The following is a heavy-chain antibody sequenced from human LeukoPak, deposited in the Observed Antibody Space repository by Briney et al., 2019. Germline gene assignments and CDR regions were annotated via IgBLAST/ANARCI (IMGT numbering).Heavy chain of an antibody. V-gene: IGHV4-4*09. CDR2: IYNSGST. J-gene: IGHJ4*02. Sequence: SETLSLTCTVSGASISSHYWTWIRQPPGRGLERVGYIYNSGSTNYNPSLDSRVSISLDTSKSQFSLRLSSVTAADTAVYYCWVRDQGGESGFDYWGQGSLVIVSS. CDR1: GASISSHY. D-gene: IGHD2-21*01. CDR3: WVRDQGGESGFDY.